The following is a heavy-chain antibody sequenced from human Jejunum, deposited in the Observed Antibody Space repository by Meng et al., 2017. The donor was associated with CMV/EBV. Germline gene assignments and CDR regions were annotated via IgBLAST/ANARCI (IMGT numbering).Heavy chain of an antibody. V-gene: IGHV1-2*02. J-gene: IGHJ4*02. CDR1: GYSFTAYY. Sequence: QVQLVQSGAEVKKPGASVKVSCKASGYSFTAYYMHWVRQAPGQGLEWMGWINPNSGGTNYAQKFQGRVTITRDTSISTAYMELSSLRSDDTAVYYCTRKTPSPFYFDYWGQGTLVTVSS. CDR2: INPNSGGT. CDR3: TRKTPSPFYFDY.